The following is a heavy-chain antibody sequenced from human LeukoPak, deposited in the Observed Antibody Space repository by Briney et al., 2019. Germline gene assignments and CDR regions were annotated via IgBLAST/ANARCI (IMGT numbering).Heavy chain of an antibody. Sequence: ASVKVSCKASGYTFTSYGISWVRQAPGQGLEWMGWISAYNGNTNYAQKLQGRVTMTTDTSTSTAYMELRSLRSDDTAVYYCARDKGNYYDSSGSPPGSWYFDLWGRGTLVTVSS. CDR1: GYTFTSYG. J-gene: IGHJ2*01. CDR3: ARDKGNYYDSSGSPPGSWYFDL. D-gene: IGHD3-22*01. V-gene: IGHV1-18*01. CDR2: ISAYNGNT.